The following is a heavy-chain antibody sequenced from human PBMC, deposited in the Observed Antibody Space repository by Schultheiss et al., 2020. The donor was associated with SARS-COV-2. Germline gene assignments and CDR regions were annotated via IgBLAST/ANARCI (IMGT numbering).Heavy chain of an antibody. J-gene: IGHJ6*02. Sequence: ASVKVSCKASGYTFTSYGISWVRQAPGQGLEWMGWISAYNGNTNYAQKLQGRVTMTTDTSTSTAYMELRSLRSDDTAVYYCAREGTVNEDNPYGMDVWGQGTTVTVSS. CDR2: ISAYNGNT. D-gene: IGHD4-17*01. V-gene: IGHV1-18*01. CDR1: GYTFTSYG. CDR3: AREGTVNEDNPYGMDV.